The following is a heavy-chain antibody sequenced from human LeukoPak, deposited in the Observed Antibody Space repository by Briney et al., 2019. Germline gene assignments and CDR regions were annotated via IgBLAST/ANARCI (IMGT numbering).Heavy chain of an antibody. CDR2: VYSSGST. J-gene: IGHJ6*03. V-gene: IGHV4-4*08. Sequence: SETLSLTCTVSGGSISSYYWSWIRQPRGKGLEWIGDVYSSGSTNYNSSLESRVTISVGTSKKQFSLKLSSVTAADTAVYYCARSPDYFYHMDVWGKGTTVTVSS. CDR3: ARSPDYFYHMDV. CDR1: GGSISSYY.